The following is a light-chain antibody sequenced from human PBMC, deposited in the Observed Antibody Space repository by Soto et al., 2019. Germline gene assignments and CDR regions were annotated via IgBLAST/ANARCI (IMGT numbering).Light chain of an antibody. Sequence: DIVMTQSPDSLAVSLGERATINCKSSQSVLYSSNNKNYLAWYQQKPGQPPKLLVYWASTRESGVPDRFSGSGSGTHFTLTISSLQAEDVAVYYCQQYYSTPLTFVGGTKVEIK. J-gene: IGKJ4*01. CDR1: QSVLYSSNNKNY. V-gene: IGKV4-1*01. CDR2: WAS. CDR3: QQYYSTPLT.